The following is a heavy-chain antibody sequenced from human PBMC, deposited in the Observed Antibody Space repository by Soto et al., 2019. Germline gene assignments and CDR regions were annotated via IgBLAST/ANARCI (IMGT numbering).Heavy chain of an antibody. CDR3: AKGGGKTIDY. V-gene: IGHV3-74*01. Sequence: GGSLRLSCAASGFTLSSYWMHWVRQAPGKGLVWVSRINSDGSSTTYADSVKGRFTISRDNAKNTLYLQMNSLRAEDTAVYYCAKGGGKTIDYWGQGTLVTVSS. CDR1: GFTLSSYW. D-gene: IGHD2-15*01. J-gene: IGHJ4*02. CDR2: INSDGSST.